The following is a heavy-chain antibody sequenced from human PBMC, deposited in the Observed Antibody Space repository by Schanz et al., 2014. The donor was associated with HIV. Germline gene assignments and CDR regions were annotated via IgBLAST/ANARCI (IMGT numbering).Heavy chain of an antibody. CDR3: ARDGGEV. CDR1: GFTFSRYW. D-gene: IGHD3-16*01. Sequence: LVESGGGLVQPGRSLRLSCAASGFTFSRYWMTWVRQAPGKGLEWVANIKEDGSEKYHADSVKGRFTISRDNAKNSLFLQMESQRAEDTAVYYCARDGGEVWGQGTLVTVSS. V-gene: IGHV3-7*01. CDR2: IKEDGSEK. J-gene: IGHJ4*02.